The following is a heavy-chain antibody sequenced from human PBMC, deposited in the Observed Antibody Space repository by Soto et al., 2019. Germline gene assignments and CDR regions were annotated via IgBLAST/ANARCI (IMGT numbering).Heavy chain of an antibody. Sequence: XETLSLTCSVAGYSVSSSDYYWAWIRQPPGKGLEWIGSMLYSGLTYYNPSLKSRVTLSVDTSKNQFSVRLNSVTASDTAVYYCAPLTVSLSGPYGIHVWGQGTTVTVSS. V-gene: IGHV4-39*01. CDR2: MLYSGLT. CDR3: APLTVSLSGPYGIHV. J-gene: IGHJ6*02. CDR1: GYSVSSSDYY. D-gene: IGHD2-15*01.